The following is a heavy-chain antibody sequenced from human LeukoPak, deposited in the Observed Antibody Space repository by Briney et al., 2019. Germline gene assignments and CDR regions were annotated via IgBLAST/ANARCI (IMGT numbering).Heavy chain of an antibody. CDR1: GYTFNTYY. D-gene: IGHD6-13*01. V-gene: IGHV1-46*02. CDR3: ASAIPASGKFDS. Sequence: ASVKVSCKASGYTFNTYYIHWVRQAPGQGLEGMGVINPSGDFTSYAQNFQGRITVTRDMYTRTAYMEMRSLRSEDTAVYLCASAIPASGKFDSWGQGALVIVSS. CDR2: INPSGDFT. J-gene: IGHJ4*02.